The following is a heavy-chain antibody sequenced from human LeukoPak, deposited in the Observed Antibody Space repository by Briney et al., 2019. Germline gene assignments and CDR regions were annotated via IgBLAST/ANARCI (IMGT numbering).Heavy chain of an antibody. V-gene: IGHV3-30*18. D-gene: IGHD3-3*01. CDR1: GFTFSSYG. CDR3: AKDFRGATIFVFPDY. CDR2: ISYDGSNK. J-gene: IGHJ4*02. Sequence: GGSLRLSCAASGFTFSSYGMHWVRQAPGKGLEWVAVISYDGSNKYYADSVKGRFTISRDNSKNTLYLQMNSLRAEDTAVYYCAKDFRGATIFVFPDYWGQGTLVTVSS.